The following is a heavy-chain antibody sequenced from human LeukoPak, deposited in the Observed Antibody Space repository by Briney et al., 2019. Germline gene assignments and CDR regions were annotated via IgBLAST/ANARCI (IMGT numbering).Heavy chain of an antibody. V-gene: IGHV3-30*14. CDR1: AFTFSGSA. Sequence: GGSLRLSCAASAFTFSGSAIHWVRQAPGKGLEWVAVISSAGSINYADSVKGRFTISRDTSKNTVDLQMTNLRVDDTAFYSCARSALLRTPLDYWGQETLVSVSS. CDR3: ARSALLRTPLDY. J-gene: IGHJ4*02. D-gene: IGHD2-15*01. CDR2: ISSAGSI.